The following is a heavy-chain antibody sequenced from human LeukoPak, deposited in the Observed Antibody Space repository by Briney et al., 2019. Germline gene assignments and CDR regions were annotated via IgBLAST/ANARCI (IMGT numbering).Heavy chain of an antibody. CDR2: ISGSGGST. CDR3: AKDRPEYDFWSGTQGDYYYGMDV. V-gene: IGHV3-23*01. J-gene: IGHJ6*02. D-gene: IGHD3-3*01. CDR1: GFPFSSYA. Sequence: GGSLRLSCAASGFPFSSYAMSWVRQAPGKGLEWVSAISGSGGSTYYADSVKGRFTISRDNSKSTLYLQMNSLRADDTAVYYCAKDRPEYDFWSGTQGDYYYGMDVWGQGTTVTVSS.